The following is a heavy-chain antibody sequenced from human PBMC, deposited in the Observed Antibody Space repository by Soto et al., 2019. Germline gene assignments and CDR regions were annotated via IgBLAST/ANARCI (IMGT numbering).Heavy chain of an antibody. CDR1: GGTFSSYA. CDR3: ARCVVVNSWFDP. Sequence: QVQLVQSGAEVKKPGSSVKVSCKASGGTFSSYAISWVRQAPGQGLEWMGGIIPIFGTANYAQKFQGRVTITADESTSTAYLELSRLRSEDTAVYSCARCVVVNSWFDPWGQGTLVTVSS. CDR2: IIPIFGTA. V-gene: IGHV1-69*01. J-gene: IGHJ5*02. D-gene: IGHD3-22*01.